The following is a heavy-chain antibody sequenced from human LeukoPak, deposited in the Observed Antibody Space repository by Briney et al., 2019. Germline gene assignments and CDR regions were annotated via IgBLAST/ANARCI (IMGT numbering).Heavy chain of an antibody. V-gene: IGHV3-9*03. CDR3: AKGQYSSGWYVFDY. J-gene: IGHJ4*02. D-gene: IGHD6-19*01. CDR1: GFTFDDYA. Sequence: PGGSLRFSCAASGFTFDDYAMHWVRQAPGEGLEWVSGISWNSGSIGYADSVKGRFTISRDNAKNSLYLQMNSLRAEDMALYYCAKGQYSSGWYVFDYWGQGTLVTVSS. CDR2: ISWNSGSI.